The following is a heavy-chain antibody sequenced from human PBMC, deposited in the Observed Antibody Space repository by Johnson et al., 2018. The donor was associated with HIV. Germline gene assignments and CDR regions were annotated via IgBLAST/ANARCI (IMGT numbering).Heavy chain of an antibody. CDR2: IKLDGSEK. D-gene: IGHD3-3*01. CDR3: ARDGGYNLWSGWPPGAFDF. J-gene: IGHJ3*01. V-gene: IGHV3-7*01. CDR1: GFTFHDNG. Sequence: VQLVESGGGVVRPGESLRLSCAASGFTFHDNGMTWVRQAPGKGLEWVTNIKLDGSEKSYVDSVRGRFTISRDNAKNSLYLQMNSLRAEDTAVYYCARDGGYNLWSGWPPGAFDFWGQGTLVSVSS.